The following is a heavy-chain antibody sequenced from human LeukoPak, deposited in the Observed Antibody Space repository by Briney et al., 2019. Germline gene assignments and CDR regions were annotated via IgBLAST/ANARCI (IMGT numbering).Heavy chain of an antibody. CDR3: AKERDGDRFYYYYYYGMDV. CDR1: GFTFSSYG. D-gene: IGHD4-17*01. Sequence: GGSLRLSCAASGFTFSSYGMHWVRQAPGKGLEWVAVISYDGSNKYYADSVKGRFTISRDNSKNTLYLQMNNLRAEDTAVYYCAKERDGDRFYYYYYYGMDVWGQGTTVTVSS. J-gene: IGHJ6*02. CDR2: ISYDGSNK. V-gene: IGHV3-30*18.